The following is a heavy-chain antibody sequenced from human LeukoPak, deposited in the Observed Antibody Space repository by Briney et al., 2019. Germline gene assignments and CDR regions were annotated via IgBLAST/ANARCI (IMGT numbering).Heavy chain of an antibody. J-gene: IGHJ4*02. D-gene: IGHD4-17*01. V-gene: IGHV1-2*02. CDR1: GYTFIGYY. CDR2: INPNSGGT. CDR3: ARVGVATTAVISDYFDH. Sequence: ASVKVSCKASGYTFIGYYMHWVRQAPGQELEWMGWINPNSGGTNYAQKFQGRVTMTRDTSITTAYMELSRLRSDDTAVYYCARVGVATTAVISDYFDHWGQGTLVTVSS.